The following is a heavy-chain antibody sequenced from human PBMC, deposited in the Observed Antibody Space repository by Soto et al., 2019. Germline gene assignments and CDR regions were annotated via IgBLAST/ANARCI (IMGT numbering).Heavy chain of an antibody. Sequence: ASVKVSCKASGFSFAGYYIHWLRQAPGQGLEWMGWINAHSGGTEYAQKFQGRVTLTRDTSIATAYLTLTSLTSDDTALYYCAKDLTRQLAYWLDPWGQGTQVTVSS. V-gene: IGHV1-2*02. J-gene: IGHJ5*02. CDR2: INAHSGGT. CDR1: GFSFAGYY. D-gene: IGHD6-6*01. CDR3: AKDLTRQLAYWLDP.